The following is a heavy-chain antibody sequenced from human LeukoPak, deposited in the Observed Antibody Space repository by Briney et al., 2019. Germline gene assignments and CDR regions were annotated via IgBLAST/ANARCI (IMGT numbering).Heavy chain of an antibody. CDR2: ISAYNGNT. J-gene: IGHJ4*02. CDR1: GYTFTSYG. D-gene: IGHD3-22*01. V-gene: IGHV1-18*01. CDR3: ARDSNYYDSSGYVDY. Sequence: ASVKGSCKASGYTFTSYGISWVRQAPGQGLEWMGWISAYNGNTNYAQKLQGRVTMTTDTSTSTAYMELRSLRSDDTAVYYCARDSNYYDSSGYVDYWGQGTLVTVSS.